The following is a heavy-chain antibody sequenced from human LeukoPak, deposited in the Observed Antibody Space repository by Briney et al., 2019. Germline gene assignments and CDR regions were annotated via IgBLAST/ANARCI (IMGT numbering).Heavy chain of an antibody. D-gene: IGHD3-10*01. J-gene: IGHJ4*02. CDR3: ATNLYGSGNYFAY. V-gene: IGHV4-38-2*01. CDR2: IYHSGNN. Sequence: GSLRLSCAASGFTFSSYAMSWVRQAPGKGLEWIAIIYHSGNNYYNPSLKSRVTISVDTSKNQFSLKLTSVTAADTAVYYCATNLYGSGNYFAYWGQGTLVTVSS. CDR1: GFTFSSYA.